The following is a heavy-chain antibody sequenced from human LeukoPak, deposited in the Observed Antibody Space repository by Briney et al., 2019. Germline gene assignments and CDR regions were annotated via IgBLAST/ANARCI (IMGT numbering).Heavy chain of an antibody. D-gene: IGHD6-13*01. CDR1: GGSISSYY. CDR2: IYYSGST. CDR3: ARSLEISSCDFDY. J-gene: IGHJ4*02. V-gene: IGHV4-59*01. Sequence: SETLSLTCTVSGGSISSYYWSWIRQPPGKGLEWIGYIYYSGSTNYNPSLKSRVTISVDTSKNPFSLKLSSVTAADTAVYYCARSLEISSCDFDYWGQGTLVTVSS.